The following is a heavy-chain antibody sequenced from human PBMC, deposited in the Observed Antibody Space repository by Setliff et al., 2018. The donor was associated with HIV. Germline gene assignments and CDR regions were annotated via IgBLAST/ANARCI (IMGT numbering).Heavy chain of an antibody. V-gene: IGHV4-61*02. CDR1: GGSIRSGSYY. Sequence: SETLSLTCTVSGGSIRSGSYYWSWIRQPAGKGLEWIGRIYTSGSTNYNPSLKSRVTISIDTSKNQFSLKLRSVTAADTAVYYCARDHDYYDSSKSWGFDYWGQGTLVTVSS. CDR2: IYTSGST. D-gene: IGHD3-22*01. CDR3: ARDHDYYDSSKSWGFDY. J-gene: IGHJ4*02.